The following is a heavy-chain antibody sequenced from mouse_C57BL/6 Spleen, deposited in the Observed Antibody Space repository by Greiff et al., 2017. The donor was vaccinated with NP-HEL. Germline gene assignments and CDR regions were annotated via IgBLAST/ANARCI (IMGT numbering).Heavy chain of an antibody. D-gene: IGHD1-1*01. Sequence: VQLQQSGPEMVKPGASVKISCKAPGYTFTDYYINWGKQSLGKSLEWIGDINPNNGGTSYNKKFKGKATLTVDKSSSTAYMELRSLTSEDSAVYYCARSHYYYGYFDYWGQGTTLTVSS. CDR3: ARSHYYYGYFDY. J-gene: IGHJ2*01. CDR2: INPNNGGT. CDR1: GYTFTDYY. V-gene: IGHV1-26*01.